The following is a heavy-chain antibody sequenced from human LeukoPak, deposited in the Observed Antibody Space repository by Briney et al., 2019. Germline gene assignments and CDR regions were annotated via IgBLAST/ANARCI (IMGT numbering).Heavy chain of an antibody. V-gene: IGHV3-21*01. CDR1: GFTFSSYS. J-gene: IGHJ4*02. CDR2: ISSSSSYI. D-gene: IGHD3-10*01. Sequence: PGGSLRLSCAASGFTFSSYSMNWVRQAPGKGLEWVSSISSSSSYIYYADSVKGRFTISRDNAKNSLYLQMNSLRAEDTAVYYCARDAVILWFGDLGEYYFDYWGQGTLVTVSS. CDR3: ARDAVILWFGDLGEYYFDY.